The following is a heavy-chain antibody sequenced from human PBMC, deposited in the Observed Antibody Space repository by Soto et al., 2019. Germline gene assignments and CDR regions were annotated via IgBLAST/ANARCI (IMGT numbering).Heavy chain of an antibody. CDR1: GFTFTNYA. Sequence: GGSLRLSCAASGFTFTNYALSGVRQAPGKGLEWVSGLTGTSGSTYYADSVRGRFTVSRDTSKNTLYLQMTNLGAEDTAVYFCAKDMSYYDSSGYYSGYYNYGVDVWGPGTTVTVSS. CDR3: AKDMSYYDSSGYYSGYYNYGVDV. J-gene: IGHJ6*02. V-gene: IGHV3-23*01. CDR2: LTGTSGST. D-gene: IGHD3-22*01.